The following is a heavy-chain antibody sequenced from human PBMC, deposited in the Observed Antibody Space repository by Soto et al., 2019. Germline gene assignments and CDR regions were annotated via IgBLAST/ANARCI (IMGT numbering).Heavy chain of an antibody. CDR3: ARGRERGYDLSLVLAFDI. J-gene: IGHJ3*02. V-gene: IGHV3-21*01. D-gene: IGHD5-12*01. CDR1: GFTFSSYS. Sequence: GGSLRLSCAASGFTFSSYSMNWVRQAPGKGLEWVSSISSSSSYIYYADSVKGRFTISRDNAKNSLYLQMNSLRAEDTAVYYCARGRERGYDLSLVLAFDIWGQGTMVTVSS. CDR2: ISSSSSYI.